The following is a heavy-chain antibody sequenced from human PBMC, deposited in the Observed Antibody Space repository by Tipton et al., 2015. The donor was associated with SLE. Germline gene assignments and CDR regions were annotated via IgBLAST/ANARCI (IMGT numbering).Heavy chain of an antibody. Sequence: TLSLTCAVSGYSISSGYYWGWIRQPPGKGLEGGGSIYHSGSTSYNPSPKSRVTISADTSKNQFSLKLRYVTAADTAVYFCARAGDYYDRSGFGFYYYGLDVWGQGTTVTVSS. CDR1: GYSISSGYY. J-gene: IGHJ6*02. CDR2: IYHSGST. V-gene: IGHV4-38-2*01. D-gene: IGHD3-22*01. CDR3: ARAGDYYDRSGFGFYYYGLDV.